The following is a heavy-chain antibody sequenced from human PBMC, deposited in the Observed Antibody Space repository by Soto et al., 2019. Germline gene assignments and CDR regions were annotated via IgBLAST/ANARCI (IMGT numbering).Heavy chain of an antibody. CDR2: INPNSGGT. CDR1: GYTFTGYY. CDR3: ARERGYSGYGDFDY. V-gene: IGHV1-2*02. D-gene: IGHD5-12*01. J-gene: IGHJ4*02. Sequence: QVQLVQSGAEVKKPGASVKVSCKASGYTFTGYYMHWVRQAPGQGLEWMGWINPNSGGTNYAQKFQGGVSMTRDTSISTAYMELSRLRSDDTAVHYCARERGYSGYGDFDYWGQGTLVTVSS.